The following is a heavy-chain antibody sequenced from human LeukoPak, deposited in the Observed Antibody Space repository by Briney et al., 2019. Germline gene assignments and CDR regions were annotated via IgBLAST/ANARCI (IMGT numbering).Heavy chain of an antibody. J-gene: IGHJ4*02. D-gene: IGHD3-10*01. CDR2: IYSGGST. Sequence: GGSLRLSCAASGFIFSDYYMSWVRQAPGKGLEWVSVIYSGGSTYYADSVKGRFTIPRDNSKNTLYLQMDSLRAEDTAVYYCARDGRFGEFTFDYWGQGTLVTVSS. CDR3: ARDGRFGEFTFDY. CDR1: GFIFSDYY. V-gene: IGHV3-66*01.